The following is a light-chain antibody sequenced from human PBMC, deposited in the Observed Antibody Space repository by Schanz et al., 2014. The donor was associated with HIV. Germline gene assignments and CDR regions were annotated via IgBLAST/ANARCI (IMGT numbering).Light chain of an antibody. CDR1: QSVSSSY. CDR3: QQSGDSGGT. V-gene: IGKV3-20*01. J-gene: IGKJ4*01. CDR2: GAS. Sequence: EIVLTQSPGTLSLSPGERATLSCRASQSVSSSYLAWYQQKPGQAPRLLIFGASKRATGIPDRFSGGGSGTDFTLTISRLEPEDFAVYYCQQSGDSGGTFGGGTKVDMK.